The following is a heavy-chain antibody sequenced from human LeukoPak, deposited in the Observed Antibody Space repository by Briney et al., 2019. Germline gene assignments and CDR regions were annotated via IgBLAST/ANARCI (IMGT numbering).Heavy chain of an antibody. CDR3: ARYPGIAVAYYQLDYYFDY. V-gene: IGHV4-61*08. CDR2: ISYSGST. D-gene: IGHD6-19*01. J-gene: IGHJ4*02. Sequence: PSETLSLTCTVSRGSVSSGDYYWTWIRQPPGKGLEWIGYISYSGSTNYNPSLKSRVTISIDTSKNQISLKLSSVTAADTAVYYCARYPGIAVAYYQLDYYFDYWGQGTLVTVSS. CDR1: RGSVSSGDYY.